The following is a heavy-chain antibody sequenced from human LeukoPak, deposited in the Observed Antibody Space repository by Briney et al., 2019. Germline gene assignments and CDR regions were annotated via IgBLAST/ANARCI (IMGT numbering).Heavy chain of an antibody. CDR2: ISYDGSNK. Sequence: GRSLRLSCVASGFTLSSYGMHWVRQAPGKGLEWVAVISYDGSNKYYADSVKGRFTISRDNSKNTLYLQMNSLRAEDTAVYYCAREFSSSWYPSFDYWGQGTLDTVSS. CDR1: GFTLSSYG. CDR3: AREFSSSWYPSFDY. J-gene: IGHJ4*02. D-gene: IGHD6-13*01. V-gene: IGHV3-30*19.